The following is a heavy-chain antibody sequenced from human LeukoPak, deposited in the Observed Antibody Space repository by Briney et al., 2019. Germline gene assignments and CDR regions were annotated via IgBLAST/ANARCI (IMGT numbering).Heavy chain of an antibody. D-gene: IGHD3-16*01. V-gene: IGHV3-9*03. CDR1: GFTFSSYA. CDR3: AKDSEFLGSLGSGYDY. CDR2: ISWNSGSI. Sequence: GRSLRLSCAASGFTFSSYAMHWVRQAPGKGLEWVSGISWNSGSIGYADSVKGRFTISRDNAKNSLYLQMDSLRAEDMALYYCAKDSEFLGSLGSGYDYWGQGTLVTVSS. J-gene: IGHJ4*02.